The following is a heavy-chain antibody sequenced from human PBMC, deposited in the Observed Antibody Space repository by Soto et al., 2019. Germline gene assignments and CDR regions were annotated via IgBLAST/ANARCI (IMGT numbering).Heavy chain of an antibody. CDR1: GFTVSSNY. J-gene: IGHJ6*02. D-gene: IGHD3-10*01. Sequence: GGSLRLSCAASGFTVSSNYMSWVRQAPGKGLEWVSVIYSDGSTYYADSVKGRFTISRDNSKNTLYLQMNSLRAEDTAVYYCATNYYYGSGSYYDYYYYGMDVWGQGTTVTVSS. V-gene: IGHV3-53*01. CDR2: IYSDGST. CDR3: ATNYYYGSGSYYDYYYYGMDV.